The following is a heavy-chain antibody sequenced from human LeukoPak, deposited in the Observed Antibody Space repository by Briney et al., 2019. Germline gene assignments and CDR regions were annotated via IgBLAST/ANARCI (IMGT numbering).Heavy chain of an antibody. J-gene: IGHJ4*02. D-gene: IGHD6-19*01. Sequence: PGGSLRLSCAAAEFTFSSYAMHWVRQAPDKGLEWVAVISSDGSNKYYADSVKGRVTISRDNSKNTLYLQMNSLRGEDTAVYYCARAHTSGWYYFDYWGQGTLVTVSS. CDR2: ISSDGSNK. CDR3: ARAHTSGWYYFDY. CDR1: EFTFSSYA. V-gene: IGHV3-30-3*01.